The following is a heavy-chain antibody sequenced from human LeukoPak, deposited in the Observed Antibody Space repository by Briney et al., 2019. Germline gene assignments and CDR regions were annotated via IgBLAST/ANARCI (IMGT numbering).Heavy chain of an antibody. V-gene: IGHV3-23*01. Sequence: PGGSLRLSCAGSGFSFTHAWMSWVRQAPGKGLEWVSAIGGSGGSTYYADSVKGRFTISRDNSKNTLYLQMNSLRAEDTALYYCARDPGVVAFHYFDYWGQGTLVTVSS. J-gene: IGHJ4*02. D-gene: IGHD3-3*01. CDR3: ARDPGVVAFHYFDY. CDR1: GFSFTHAW. CDR2: IGGSGGST.